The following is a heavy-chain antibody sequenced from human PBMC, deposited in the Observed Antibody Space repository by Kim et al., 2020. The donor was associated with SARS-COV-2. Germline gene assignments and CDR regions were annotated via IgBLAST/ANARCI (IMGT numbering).Heavy chain of an antibody. D-gene: IGHD3-10*01. J-gene: IGHJ6*02. CDR3: ARGLGQPPTLWFGEFSKGCCYSGMDD. V-gene: IGHV3-21*04. CDR2: ISSSSSYI. CDR1: GFSFSSYS. Sequence: GGSLRLSCAASGFSFSSYSMNWVRQAPGKGLEWVSSISSSSSYIYYADSVKGRFTISRDNAKNSLYLQMNSLRAEDTAVYYCARGLGQPPTLWFGEFSKGCCYSGMDDWGQGTTVTVSS.